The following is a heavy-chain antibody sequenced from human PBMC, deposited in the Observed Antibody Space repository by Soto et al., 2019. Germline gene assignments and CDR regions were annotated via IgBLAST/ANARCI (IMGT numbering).Heavy chain of an antibody. J-gene: IGHJ4*02. V-gene: IGHV3-23*01. CDR2: ISDSADRI. CDR3: AKAFLSGFDY. CDR1: GFSFSSNS. D-gene: IGHD6-25*01. Sequence: PGGSLRLSCKASGFSFSSNSMGWLRQAPGKGLDWVSSISDSADRIYYADSVRGRFTFSRDNSKNMMYLQMNSLRGEDTAVYYCAKAFLSGFDYWGQGTLVTVSS.